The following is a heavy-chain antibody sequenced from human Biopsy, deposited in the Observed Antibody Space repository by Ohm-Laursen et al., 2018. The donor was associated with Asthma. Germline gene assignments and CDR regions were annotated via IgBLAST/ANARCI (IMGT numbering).Heavy chain of an antibody. CDR3: VRSGTKWEPYDAFDI. CDR1: GFAFRDFN. V-gene: IGHV3-21*01. J-gene: IGHJ3*02. Sequence: SLRLSCTASGFAFRDFNINWVRQAPGKGLQWIASINSAGSYIYYADSVKGRFTISRDNARNSLFLQMNNLRAEDTAVYYCVRSGTKWEPYDAFDIWGQGTMVTVSS. D-gene: IGHD1/OR15-1a*01. CDR2: INSAGSYI.